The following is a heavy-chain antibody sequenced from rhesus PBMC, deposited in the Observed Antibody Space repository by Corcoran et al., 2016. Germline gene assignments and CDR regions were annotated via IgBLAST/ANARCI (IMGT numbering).Heavy chain of an antibody. V-gene: IGHV4-165*01. CDR1: RGSFSCCY. J-gene: IGHJ4*01. CDR3: AREFWAAAGTPYYFDY. D-gene: IGHD6-31*01. Sequence: QVQLSESGPGLVKPSETLSLTCAVSRGSFSCCYWCCFLQHPVKGLSWIGFISGSSGSTAYNPSLKSRVTLSTDTSKNQFSLKLTSVTAADTAVYYCAREFWAAAGTPYYFDYWGQGVLVTVSS. CDR2: ISGSSGST.